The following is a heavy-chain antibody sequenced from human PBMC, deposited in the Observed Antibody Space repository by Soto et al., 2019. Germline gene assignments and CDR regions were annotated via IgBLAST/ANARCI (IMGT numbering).Heavy chain of an antibody. D-gene: IGHD3-3*01. Sequence: KASETLSLTCAASGGSISSGGYSWSWIRQPPGKGLEWIGYIYHSGSTYYNPSLKSRVTISVDRSKNHFSLKLSSVTAADTAVYSCARVAYYDFWSGYAPDVWGQGTTVTVSS. J-gene: IGHJ6*02. CDR1: GGSISSGGYS. V-gene: IGHV4-30-2*01. CDR3: ARVAYYDFWSGYAPDV. CDR2: IYHSGST.